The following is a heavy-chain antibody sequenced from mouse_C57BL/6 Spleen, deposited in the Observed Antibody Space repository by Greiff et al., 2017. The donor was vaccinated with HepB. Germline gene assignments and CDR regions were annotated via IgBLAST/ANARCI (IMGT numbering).Heavy chain of an antibody. V-gene: IGHV5-12*01. J-gene: IGHJ1*03. CDR2: ISNGGGST. D-gene: IGHD1-1*02. Sequence: EVHLVESGGGLVQPGGSLKLSCAASGFTFSDYYMYWVRQTPEKRLEWVAYISNGGGSTYYPDTVKGRFTISRDNAKNTLYLQMSRLKSEDTAMYYCARRVGNYWYFDVWGTGTTVTVSS. CDR1: GFTFSDYY. CDR3: ARRVGNYWYFDV.